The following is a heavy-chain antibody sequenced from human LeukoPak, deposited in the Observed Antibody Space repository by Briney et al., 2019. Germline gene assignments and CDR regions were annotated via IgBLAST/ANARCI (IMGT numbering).Heavy chain of an antibody. Sequence: HPGGSLRLSCAASGFTLSSHWMSWVPQAPGKGLEWVANIKQDGSEQYYVDPVRGRFTISRDNAKNSLYLQMNSLTAEDTAIYYCARESAGGPDYWGQGTLVTVSS. J-gene: IGHJ4*02. CDR2: IKQDGSEQ. CDR3: ARESAGGPDY. V-gene: IGHV3-7*05. D-gene: IGHD6-19*01. CDR1: GFTLSSHW.